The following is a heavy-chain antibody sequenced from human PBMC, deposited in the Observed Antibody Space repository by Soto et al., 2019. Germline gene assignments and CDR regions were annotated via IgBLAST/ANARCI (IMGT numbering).Heavy chain of an antibody. J-gene: IGHJ6*02. D-gene: IGHD6-13*01. CDR3: GRGPSGIAGSYYYYYGMDV. V-gene: IGHV3-33*01. CDR2: IWYDGSNK. Sequence: GGSLRLSCAASGFTFSSYGMHWVRQAPGKGLEWVAVIWYDGSNKYYADSVKGRFTISRDNSTNTLYLQMNSLRAEDKAVYYCGRGPSGIAGSYYYYYGMDVWGQGTTVTVSS. CDR1: GFTFSSYG.